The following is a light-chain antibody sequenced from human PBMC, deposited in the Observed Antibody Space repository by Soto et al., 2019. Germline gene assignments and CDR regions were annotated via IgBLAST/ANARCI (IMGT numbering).Light chain of an antibody. J-gene: IGKJ1*01. Sequence: DIHMTPSLSTLAASVRDRVPITFRASQTISIWLAWYHQKPGKAPKLLIYKASTLESGVPSRFSGSGSETEFSLSISSLQPDDSGTYYCQQYNSYPWTFGQGTKV. V-gene: IGKV1-5*03. CDR2: KAS. CDR1: QTISIW. CDR3: QQYNSYPWT.